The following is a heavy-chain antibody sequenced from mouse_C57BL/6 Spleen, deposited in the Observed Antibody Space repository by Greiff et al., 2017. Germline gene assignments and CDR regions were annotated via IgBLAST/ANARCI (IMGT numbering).Heavy chain of an antibody. CDR2: IYPGDGDT. Sequence: QVQLQQSGPELVKPGASVQISCQASGYAFRSSWLNWVKQRPGKGLEWIGRIYPGDGDTNYNGKFNGKATLTADKSSSTAYMQLSSLTSEDSAVYFWARGFTLYDAMDYWGQGTSVTVSS. CDR1: GYAFRSSW. J-gene: IGHJ4*01. CDR3: ARGFTLYDAMDY. V-gene: IGHV1-82*01.